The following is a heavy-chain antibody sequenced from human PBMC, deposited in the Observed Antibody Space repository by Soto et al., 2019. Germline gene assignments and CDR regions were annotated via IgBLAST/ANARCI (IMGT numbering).Heavy chain of an antibody. D-gene: IGHD3-22*01. V-gene: IGHV3-33*01. CDR2: IWYDGSNK. CDR1: GFTFSSYG. Sequence: QVQLVESGGGVVQPGRSLRLSCAASGFTFSSYGMHWVRQAPGKGLEWVAVIWYDGSNKYYADSVKGRFTISRDNSKNTLYLQMNSLRAEDTAVYYCARDLVDDSDFDYWGEGTLVTVSS. J-gene: IGHJ4*02. CDR3: ARDLVDDSDFDY.